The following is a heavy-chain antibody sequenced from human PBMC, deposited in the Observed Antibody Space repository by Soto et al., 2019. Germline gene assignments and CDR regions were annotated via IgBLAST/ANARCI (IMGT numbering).Heavy chain of an antibody. CDR2: IYNSGST. V-gene: IGHV4-30-2*01. CDR3: ARSHAMVVPGSTFDY. D-gene: IGHD5-18*01. J-gene: IGHJ4*01. CDR1: GGYISGGYYS. Sequence: PSENLALTCAVSGGYISGGYYSWSWIRQPPGKGLEWIGFIYNSGSTYYNSSLKSRVTISVDRSKNHFFLNLTSVTAADTAVYYCARSHAMVVPGSTFDYWGHRTLVIVSS.